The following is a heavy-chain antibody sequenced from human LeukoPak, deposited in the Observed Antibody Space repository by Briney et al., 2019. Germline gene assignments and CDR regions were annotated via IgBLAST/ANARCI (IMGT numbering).Heavy chain of an antibody. Sequence: GASVKISCKVSGYTFTDYYMHWVQQAPGKGLEWMGLVDPEDGETIYAEKFQGRVTITADTPTDTAYMELSSLRSEDTAVYYCATRSYCSSTSCRRYFDYWGQGTLVTASS. J-gene: IGHJ4*02. CDR3: ATRSYCSSTSCRRYFDY. D-gene: IGHD2-2*01. CDR1: GYTFTDYY. V-gene: IGHV1-69-2*01. CDR2: VDPEDGET.